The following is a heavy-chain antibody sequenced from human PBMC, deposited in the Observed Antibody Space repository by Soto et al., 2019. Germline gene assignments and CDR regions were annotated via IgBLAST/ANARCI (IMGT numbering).Heavy chain of an antibody. CDR1: GFTFSSYA. V-gene: IGHV3-23*01. CDR2: ISGSGGST. J-gene: IGHJ6*02. Sequence: QTGGSLRLSCAASGFTFSSYAMSWVRQAPGKGLEWVSVISGSGGSTYYADSVKGRFTISRDNSKNTLYLQMNSLRAEDTAVYYCAPRGGVITIFGVPLNVWGQGTTVTVSS. D-gene: IGHD3-3*01. CDR3: APRGGVITIFGVPLNV.